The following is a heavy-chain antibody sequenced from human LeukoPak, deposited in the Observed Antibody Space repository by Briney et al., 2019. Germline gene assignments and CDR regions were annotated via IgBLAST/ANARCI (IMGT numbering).Heavy chain of an antibody. CDR1: GGSISSYY. CDR3: ARSSSWYGGVDY. J-gene: IGHJ4*02. D-gene: IGHD6-13*01. Sequence: RTSETLSLTCTVSGGSISSYYWSWIRQPPGKGLEWIGYIYYSGSTNYNPSLKSRVTISVDTSKNQFSLKLSSVTAADTAVYYCARSSSWYGGVDYWGRGTLVTVSS. V-gene: IGHV4-59*01. CDR2: IYYSGST.